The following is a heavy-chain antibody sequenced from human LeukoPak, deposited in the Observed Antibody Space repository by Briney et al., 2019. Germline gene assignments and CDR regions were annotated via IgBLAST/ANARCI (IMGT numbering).Heavy chain of an antibody. V-gene: IGHV1-69*13. D-gene: IGHD2-8*02. CDR2: IIPIFGTA. J-gene: IGHJ5*02. CDR3: ASRVVLGWFDP. CDR1: GGTFSSYA. Sequence: GASVKVSCKASGGTFSSYAISWVRQAPGQGVEWMGGIIPIFGTANYAQKFQGRVTITADESTSTAYMELSSLRSEDTAVYYGASRVVLGWFDPWGQGTLVTVSS.